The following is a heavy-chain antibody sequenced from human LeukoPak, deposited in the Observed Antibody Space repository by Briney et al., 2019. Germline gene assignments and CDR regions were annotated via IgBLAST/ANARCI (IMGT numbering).Heavy chain of an antibody. V-gene: IGHV4-30-2*01. D-gene: IGHD3-22*01. CDR3: ARGGDYYDSSGFPCFDY. CDR1: GGSISSGGYS. J-gene: IGHJ4*02. CDR2: IYHSGST. Sequence: IPSETLSLTCAVSGGSISSGGYSWSWIRQPPGKGLEWIGYIYHSGSTYYNPSLKSRVTISVDRSKNQFSLKLSSVTAADTAVYYCARGGDYYDSSGFPCFDYWGQGTLVTVSS.